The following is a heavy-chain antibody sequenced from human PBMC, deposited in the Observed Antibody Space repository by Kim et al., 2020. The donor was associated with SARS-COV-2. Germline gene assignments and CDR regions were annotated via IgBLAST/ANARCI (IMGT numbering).Heavy chain of an antibody. CDR2: ISIGGSSI. Sequence: GESLKISCAASGFTVSSYSMNWVRQTPGKGLEWVSYISIGGSSIYYADSVKGRFTISRDNAKNSLYLEMNSLRDEDTAVYYCARDRNSQNWFDPWGQGTQVTVSS. J-gene: IGHJ5*02. D-gene: IGHD2-21*01. CDR3: ARDRNSQNWFDP. V-gene: IGHV3-48*02. CDR1: GFTVSSYS.